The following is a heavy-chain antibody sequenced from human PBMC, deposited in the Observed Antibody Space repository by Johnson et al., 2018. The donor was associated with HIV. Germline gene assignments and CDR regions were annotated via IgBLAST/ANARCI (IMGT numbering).Heavy chain of an antibody. CDR2: IYSGGST. Sequence: MLLVESGGGVVQPGRSLRLSCAASGFTFSSYPMHWVRQAPGKGLEWVSVIYSGGSTYYADSVKGRFTISRDNSKNTLYLQMNSLRAEDTAVYYCARARTVVIARPDAFDIWGQGTMVTVSS. CDR3: ARARTVVIARPDAFDI. V-gene: IGHV3-66*01. D-gene: IGHD2-21*01. CDR1: GFTFSSYP. J-gene: IGHJ3*02.